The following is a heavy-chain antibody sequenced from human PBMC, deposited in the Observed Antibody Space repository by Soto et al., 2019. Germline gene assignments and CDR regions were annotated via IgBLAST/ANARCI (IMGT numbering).Heavy chain of an antibody. Sequence: GGSLRLSCAASGFTFSSYWMSWVRQAPGKGLEWVANIKQDGSEKYYVDSVKGRFTISRDNAKNSLYLQMNSLRAEDTAVYYCARGRGAAARGWSGYYYYGMDVWGQGTTVTVSS. CDR3: ARGRGAAARGWSGYYYYGMDV. V-gene: IGHV3-7*05. CDR2: IKQDGSEK. J-gene: IGHJ6*02. D-gene: IGHD6-6*01. CDR1: GFTFSSYW.